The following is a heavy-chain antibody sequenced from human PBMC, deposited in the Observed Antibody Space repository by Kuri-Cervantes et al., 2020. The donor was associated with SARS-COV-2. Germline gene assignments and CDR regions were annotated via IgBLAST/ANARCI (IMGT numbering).Heavy chain of an antibody. CDR1: GFTFSSYW. Sequence: GESLKISCAASGFTFSSYWMSWVRQAPGKGLEWVANIKQDRSEKYYVDSVRGRFTISRDNAKNSLYLQMNSLRAEDTAVYYCARDILSFLGTHYFDYWGQGTLVTVSS. CDR2: IKQDRSEK. CDR3: ARDILSFLGTHYFDY. D-gene: IGHD3-16*02. V-gene: IGHV3-7*01. J-gene: IGHJ4*02.